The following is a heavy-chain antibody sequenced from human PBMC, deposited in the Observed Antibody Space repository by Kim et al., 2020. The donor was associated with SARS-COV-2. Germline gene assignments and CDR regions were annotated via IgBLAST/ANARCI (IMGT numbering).Heavy chain of an antibody. CDR3: ARDDSGYEGFDY. Sequence: GGSLRLSCAASGFTFSSYGMHWVRQAPGKGLEWVAVIWYDGSNKYYADSVKGRFTISRDNSKNTLYLQMNSLRAEDTAVYYCARDDSGYEGFDYWGQGTLVTVSS. CDR2: IWYDGSNK. J-gene: IGHJ4*02. D-gene: IGHD5-12*01. CDR1: GFTFSSYG. V-gene: IGHV3-33*01.